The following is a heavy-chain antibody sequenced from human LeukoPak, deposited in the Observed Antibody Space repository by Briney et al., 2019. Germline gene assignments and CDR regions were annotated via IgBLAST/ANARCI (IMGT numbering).Heavy chain of an antibody. CDR3: AKGDQPLLYGGAFDY. V-gene: IGHV3-23*01. CDR1: GFTFSSSA. D-gene: IGHD2-2*02. CDR2: ISGSGSGGST. Sequence: PGGSLRLSCAASGFTFSSSAMSWVRQAPGKGLEWVSSISGSGSGGSTYYADSVKGRFTISRDTSKNTLYLQMHSLRAEDTAVYYCAKGDQPLLYGGAFDYWGQGTLVTVSS. J-gene: IGHJ4*02.